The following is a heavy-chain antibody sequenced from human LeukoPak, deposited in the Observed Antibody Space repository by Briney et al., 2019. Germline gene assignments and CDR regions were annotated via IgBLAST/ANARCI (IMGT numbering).Heavy chain of an antibody. CDR2: IYSGGSA. J-gene: IGHJ5*02. V-gene: IGHV3-66*01. Sequence: PGGSLRLSCAASGFTVSSNYMSWVRQAPGKGLEWVSVIYSGGSAYYADSVKGRFTISRDNAKNSLSLQMNSLRDEDTAVYYCARGCIGGSCWSRNWFDPWGQGTLVTVSS. D-gene: IGHD2-15*01. CDR3: ARGCIGGSCWSRNWFDP. CDR1: GFTVSSNY.